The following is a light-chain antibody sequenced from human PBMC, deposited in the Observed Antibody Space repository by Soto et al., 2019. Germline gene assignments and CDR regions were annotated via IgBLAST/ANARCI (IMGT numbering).Light chain of an antibody. V-gene: IGKV3-11*01. J-gene: IGKJ5*01. CDR3: QQRSNWPIT. Sequence: EILLTQSPATLSLSPGDRATLSCRASQSVGSLLAWYQQKPGQAPKLVIYDASNLDTGIPARFSGSGSGTEFTLTISSLEPEDFAVYYCQQRSNWPITFGQGTQLEIK. CDR1: QSVGSL. CDR2: DAS.